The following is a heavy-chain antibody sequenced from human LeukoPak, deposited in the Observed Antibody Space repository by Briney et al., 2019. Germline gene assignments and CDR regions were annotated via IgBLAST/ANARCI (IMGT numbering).Heavy chain of an antibody. CDR3: ARDKGTSYLSSFDY. V-gene: IGHV3-66*01. J-gene: IGHJ4*02. Sequence: GGSLRLSCAASGFTVSSNYMSWVRQAPGKGLEWVSVVYSGGSTYYADSVKGRFTISRDNSKNTLYLQMNSLRAADTAVYYCARDKGTSYLSSFDYWGQGTLVTVSS. CDR2: VYSGGST. D-gene: IGHD6-6*01. CDR1: GFTVSSNY.